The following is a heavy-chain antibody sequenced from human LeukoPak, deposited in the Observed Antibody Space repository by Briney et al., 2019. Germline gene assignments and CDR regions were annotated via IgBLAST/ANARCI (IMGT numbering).Heavy chain of an antibody. V-gene: IGHV3-64D*06. CDR1: GFTFTSYG. J-gene: IGHJ2*01. CDR2: INSDGGST. D-gene: IGHD3-10*01. Sequence: GGSLRLSCSASGFTFTSYGMHWVRQAPGKGLEYVSGINSDGGSTYYADSVKDRFTISRDNSKNTLYLQMSSLRPEDTAVYYCVKGRVGTYYFDLWGRGTLVTVSS. CDR3: VKGRVGTYYFDL.